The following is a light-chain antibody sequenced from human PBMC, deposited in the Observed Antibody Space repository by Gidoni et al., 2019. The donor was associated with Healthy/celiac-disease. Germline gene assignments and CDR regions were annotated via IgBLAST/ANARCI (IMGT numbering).Light chain of an antibody. CDR1: QSIRSY. Sequence: DIPMPQSPSSLSASVGDRVPITCRASQSIRSYLNWYQQKPGKAAKLMIYAASSLQSGVPSRFSGSGSGTDFTLTISSLQPEDFATYYCQQSYSTPRTFGGGTKVEIK. V-gene: IGKV1-39*01. CDR2: AAS. J-gene: IGKJ4*01. CDR3: QQSYSTPRT.